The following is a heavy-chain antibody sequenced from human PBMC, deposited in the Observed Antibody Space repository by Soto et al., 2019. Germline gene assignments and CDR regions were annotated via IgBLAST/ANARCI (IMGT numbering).Heavy chain of an antibody. CDR2: INAGNGNT. Sequence: VKVSCKASGYTFTSYAMHWVRQAPGQRLEWMGWINAGNGNTKYSQKFQGRVTITRDTSASTAYMELSSLRSEDTAVYYCARGSGDWNYHYYYGMDVWGQGTTVTVSS. CDR1: GYTFTSYA. V-gene: IGHV1-3*01. CDR3: ARGSGDWNYHYYYGMDV. J-gene: IGHJ6*02. D-gene: IGHD1-1*01.